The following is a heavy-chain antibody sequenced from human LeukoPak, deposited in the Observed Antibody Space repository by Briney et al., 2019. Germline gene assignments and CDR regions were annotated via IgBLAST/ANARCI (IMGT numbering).Heavy chain of an antibody. CDR1: GFTFSDYY. CDR3: ARAVVRGVNNYYGMDV. CDR2: ISSSGSTI. Sequence: PGGSLRLSCAASGFTFSDYYMSWIRQAPGKGLEWVSYISSSGSTIYYADSVKGRFTISRDNAKNSLYLQMNSLRAEDTAVYYCARAVVRGVNNYYGMDVWGQGTTVTVSS. J-gene: IGHJ6*02. D-gene: IGHD3-10*01. V-gene: IGHV3-11*01.